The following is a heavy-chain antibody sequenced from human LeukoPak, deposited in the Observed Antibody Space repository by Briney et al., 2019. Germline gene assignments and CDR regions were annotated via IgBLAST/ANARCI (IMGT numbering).Heavy chain of an antibody. CDR3: ARGLGSIVGAYYNWFDP. J-gene: IGHJ5*02. CDR1: GYTFTSYD. V-gene: IGHV1-8*01. D-gene: IGHD1-26*01. CDR2: MIPNSGNT. Sequence: ASVTVSCKASGYTFTSYDINWVRQATGQGLEWMGWMIPNSGNTGYAQKFQGRVTMTRNTSIRTAYMELSSLRSEDTAVYYCARGLGSIVGAYYNWFDPWGQGTLVTVSS.